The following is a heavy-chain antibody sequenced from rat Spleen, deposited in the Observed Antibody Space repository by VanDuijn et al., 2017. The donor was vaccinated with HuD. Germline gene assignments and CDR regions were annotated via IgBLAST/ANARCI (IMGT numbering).Heavy chain of an antibody. CDR3: ARHEDGGYPFTH. CDR1: GFTFNKYW. D-gene: IGHD1-11*01. J-gene: IGHJ3*01. CDR2: ISSGGGGT. V-gene: IGHV5-31*01. Sequence: EVQLVESGGGLVQPGRSLKLSCVASGFTFNKYWMTWIRQAPRKGLEWVASISSGGGGTYYPDSVKGRFTISRDNAKSTLYLQMDSLRSEDTATYYCARHEDGGYPFTHWGQGALVTVSS.